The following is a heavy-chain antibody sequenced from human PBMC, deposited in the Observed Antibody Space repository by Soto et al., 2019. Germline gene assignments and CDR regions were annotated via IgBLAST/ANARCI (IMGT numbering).Heavy chain of an antibody. Sequence: QVQLVQSGAEVKKPGASVKVSCKASGYTFTGYYMHWVRQAPGQGLEWMGWINPNSGGTSYAQKFQGWVTMTRDTSISTAYMELSRLRSDDTAVYYCARVYSSSWYPAFDIWGQGTMVTVSS. CDR2: INPNSGGT. CDR3: ARVYSSSWYPAFDI. V-gene: IGHV1-2*04. CDR1: GYTFTGYY. D-gene: IGHD6-13*01. J-gene: IGHJ3*02.